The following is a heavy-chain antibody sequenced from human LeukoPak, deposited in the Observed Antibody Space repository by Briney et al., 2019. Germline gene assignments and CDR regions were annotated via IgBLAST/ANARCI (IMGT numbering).Heavy chain of an antibody. CDR1: RGSFSSGSYY. J-gene: IGHJ3*02. Sequence: SETLSLTCTVSRGSFSSGSYYWSWIRQPAGKGLEWIGRIYTSGSTNYNPSLKSRVTISVDTSKNQFSLKLSSVTAADTAVYYCAARGYSYGYSDAFDIWGQGTMVTVSS. CDR3: AARGYSYGYSDAFDI. V-gene: IGHV4-61*02. D-gene: IGHD5-18*01. CDR2: IYTSGST.